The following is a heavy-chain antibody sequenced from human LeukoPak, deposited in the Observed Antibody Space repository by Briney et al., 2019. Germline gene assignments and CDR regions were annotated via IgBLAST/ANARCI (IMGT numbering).Heavy chain of an antibody. Sequence: GGSLRLPCAASGFTFSGSAMHWVRQAAGKGLEWVGRIRSKPHSYATAYAASVKGRFTISRDGSKNMAYLQMNSLRAEDTAVYYCARELTSGYSLEGAWFDPWGQGTLVTVSS. D-gene: IGHD6-13*01. V-gene: IGHV3-73*01. CDR1: GFTFSGSA. CDR2: IRSKPHSYAT. J-gene: IGHJ5*02. CDR3: ARELTSGYSLEGAWFDP.